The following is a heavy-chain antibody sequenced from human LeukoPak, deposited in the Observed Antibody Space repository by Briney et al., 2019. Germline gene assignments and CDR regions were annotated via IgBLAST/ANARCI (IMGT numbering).Heavy chain of an antibody. D-gene: IGHD6-13*01. Sequence: GGSLRLSCAASGFTFSSYSMNWVRQAPGKGLEWVAVISYDGSNKYYADSVKGRFTISGDNSKNTLYLQMNSLRAEDTAVYYCAKDAGIAAAGTRRGAINYWGQGTLVTVSS. CDR2: ISYDGSNK. V-gene: IGHV3-30*18. CDR3: AKDAGIAAAGTRRGAINY. J-gene: IGHJ4*02. CDR1: GFTFSSYS.